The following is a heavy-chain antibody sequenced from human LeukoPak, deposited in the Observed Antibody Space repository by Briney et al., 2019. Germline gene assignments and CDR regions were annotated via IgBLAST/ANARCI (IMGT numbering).Heavy chain of an antibody. Sequence: SETLSLTCTVSGGSISSYYWGWIRQPPGKGLEWIGYIYYSGSTNYNPSLKSRVTISVDTSKNQFSLKLSSVTAADTAVYYCARGTRVMGVDDAFDIWGQGTMVTVSS. CDR3: ARGTRVMGVDDAFDI. J-gene: IGHJ3*02. CDR2: IYYSGST. D-gene: IGHD3-16*01. V-gene: IGHV4-59*01. CDR1: GGSISSYY.